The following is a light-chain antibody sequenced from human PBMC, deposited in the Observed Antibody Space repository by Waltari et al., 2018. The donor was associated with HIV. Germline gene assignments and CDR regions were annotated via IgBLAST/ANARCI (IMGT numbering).Light chain of an antibody. Sequence: QSALTQPRSVSGSPGQSVTISCTGTSSDIGRYNFVSWYHQHPDKAPKLIIFDVNERPSGVTDRLSASKSGNTAALTISGLHAGDEADYYCCSFAGSYIWVFGGGTKLTVL. J-gene: IGLJ3*02. CDR3: CSFAGSYIWV. CDR2: DVN. V-gene: IGLV2-11*01. CDR1: SSDIGRYNF.